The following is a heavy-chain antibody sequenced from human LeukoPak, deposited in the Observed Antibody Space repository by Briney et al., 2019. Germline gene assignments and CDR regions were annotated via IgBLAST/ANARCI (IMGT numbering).Heavy chain of an antibody. D-gene: IGHD2-2*01. CDR2: INTNTGNP. J-gene: IGHJ4*02. CDR1: GYTFTSYA. V-gene: IGHV7-4-1*02. CDR3: ARGLVVVPAAMSY. Sequence: GASVKVSCKASGYTFTSYAMDWVRQAPGQGLEWMGWINTNTGNPTYAQGFTGRFVFSLDASVSTAYLQISSLKAEDTAVYYCARGLVVVPAAMSYWGQGTLVTVSS.